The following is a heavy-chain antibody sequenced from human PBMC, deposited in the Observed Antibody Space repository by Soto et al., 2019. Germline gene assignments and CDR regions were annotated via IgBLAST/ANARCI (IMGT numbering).Heavy chain of an antibody. D-gene: IGHD4-17*01. CDR3: AKDRALWVTKGLDS. V-gene: IGHV3-23*01. J-gene: IGHJ4*02. Sequence: HPWGSLRLSCVTSGFTFTNYAMNCVRQAPGRGLEWVSAISGRGDSIYYADSVRGRFTISRDTSKNTLYLHLNSLSAEDTAVYYCAKDRALWVTKGLDSWGQGTLVTVSS. CDR1: GFTFTNYA. CDR2: ISGRGDSI.